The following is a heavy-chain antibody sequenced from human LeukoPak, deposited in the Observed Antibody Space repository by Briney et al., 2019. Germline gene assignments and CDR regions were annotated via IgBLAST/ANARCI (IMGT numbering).Heavy chain of an antibody. V-gene: IGHV5-10-1*01. CDR2: IDPSDSYT. Sequence: GESLKISCKGSGYSFTSYWISWVRQMPGKGLEWMGRIDPSDSYTNYNPSFQGHVTISADKSISTAYLQWSSLKASDTAMYYCARLIGWSGYHDYYYGMDVWGQGTTVTVSS. CDR1: GYSFTSYW. D-gene: IGHD3-3*01. J-gene: IGHJ6*02. CDR3: ARLIGWSGYHDYYYGMDV.